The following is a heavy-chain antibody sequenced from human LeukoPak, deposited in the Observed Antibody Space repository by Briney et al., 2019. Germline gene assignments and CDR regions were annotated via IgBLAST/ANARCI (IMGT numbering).Heavy chain of an antibody. CDR3: AKDMSPYSSGWLNWFDP. V-gene: IGHV3-9*01. D-gene: IGHD6-19*01. J-gene: IGHJ5*02. Sequence: PGRSLRLSCAASGFTFDDYAMHWVRQAPGKGLEWVSGISWNSGSIGYADSVKGRFTISRDNAKNSLYLQMNSLRAEDTALYYCAKDMSPYSSGWLNWFDPWGQGTLSPSPQ. CDR1: GFTFDDYA. CDR2: ISWNSGSI.